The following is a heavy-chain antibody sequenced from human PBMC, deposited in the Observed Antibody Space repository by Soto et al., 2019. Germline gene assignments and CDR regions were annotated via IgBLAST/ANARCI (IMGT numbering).Heavy chain of an antibody. J-gene: IGHJ4*02. CDR3: VKDSESSGYLTHLDY. CDR2: LTWNGEVL. V-gene: IGHV3-9*01. D-gene: IGHD3-22*01. Sequence: PGGSLRLSCVAYGFTFDDYAIHWVRQSPGKGLEWVSGLTWNGEVLGYADSVKGRFTISRDNAKNSLYLEMNSLRPEDTALYYCVKDSESSGYLTHLDYWGQGTLVTVSS. CDR1: GFTFDDYA.